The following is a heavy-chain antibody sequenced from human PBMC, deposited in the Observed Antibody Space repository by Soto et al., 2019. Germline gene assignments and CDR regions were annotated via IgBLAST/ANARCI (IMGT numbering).Heavy chain of an antibody. Sequence: PVKVSCKASGGTFSSYAISWVRQAPGQGLEWMGGIIPIFGTANYAQKFQGRVTITADESTSTAYMELSSLRSEDTAVYYCAELGLWPAAVGSYYSYSIDVSARRIALSVS. D-gene: IGHD6-13*01. J-gene: IGHJ6*02. CDR1: GGTFSSYA. CDR3: AELGLWPAAVGSYYSYSIDV. V-gene: IGHV1-69*13. CDR2: IIPIFGTA.